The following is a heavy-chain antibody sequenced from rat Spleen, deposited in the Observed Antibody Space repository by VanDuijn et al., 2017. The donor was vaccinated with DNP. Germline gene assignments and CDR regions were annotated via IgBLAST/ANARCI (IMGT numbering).Heavy chain of an antibody. Sequence: EVQLQESGPGLVKPSQSLSLTCSVTDYSIPSKYWAWIRKFPGSKLEWMGYINSAGSTNYNPSLKSRISITRDTSKNQFFLQVNSVTTEDTATYYCARLGTQGFTYWGQGTLVTVSS. D-gene: IGHD1-5*01. CDR1: DYSIPSKY. CDR2: INSAGST. CDR3: ARLGTQGFTY. V-gene: IGHV3-3*01. J-gene: IGHJ3*01.